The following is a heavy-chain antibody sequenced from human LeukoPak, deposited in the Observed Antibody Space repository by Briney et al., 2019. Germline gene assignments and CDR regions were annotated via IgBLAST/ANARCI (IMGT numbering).Heavy chain of an antibody. Sequence: ASVKVSCKASGYTFTSYGISWVRQAPGQGLEWMGWISAYNGNTNYAQKLQGRVTMTTDTSTSTAYMELRSLRSDDTAVYYCARDQAPADIYDSSGYPDYWGQGTLVTVSS. CDR1: GYTFTSYG. CDR3: ARDQAPADIYDSSGYPDY. D-gene: IGHD3-22*01. CDR2: ISAYNGNT. V-gene: IGHV1-18*01. J-gene: IGHJ4*02.